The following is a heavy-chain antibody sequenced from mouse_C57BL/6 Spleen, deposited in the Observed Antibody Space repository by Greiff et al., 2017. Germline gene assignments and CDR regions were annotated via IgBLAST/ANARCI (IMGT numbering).Heavy chain of an antibody. J-gene: IGHJ1*03. V-gene: IGHV1-59*01. CDR3: ARGPVVATRGHFDV. CDR1: GYTFTSYW. Sequence: QVQLQQPGAELVRPGTSVKLSCKASGYTFTSYWMHWVKQRPGQGLEWIGVIDPSDSYTNYNQKFKGKATLTVDTSSSTAYMQLTSLTSEDSAVXNCARGPVVATRGHFDVWGTGTTVTVSS. D-gene: IGHD1-1*01. CDR2: IDPSDSYT.